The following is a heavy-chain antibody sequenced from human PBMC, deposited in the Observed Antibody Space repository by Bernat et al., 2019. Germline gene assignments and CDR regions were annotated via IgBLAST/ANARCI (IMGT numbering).Heavy chain of an antibody. Sequence: QLQLQESGPGLVKPSETLSLTCTVSGGSISSSSYYWGWIRQPPGKGLEWIGSIYYSGSTYYNPSLKSRVTISVDTSKNQFSQKLSSVTAADTAVYYCARHGGYDILTGYYNVYFDYWGQGTLVTVSS. CDR1: GGSISSSSYY. V-gene: IGHV4-39*01. CDR3: ARHGGYDILTGYYNVYFDY. D-gene: IGHD3-9*01. CDR2: IYYSGST. J-gene: IGHJ4*02.